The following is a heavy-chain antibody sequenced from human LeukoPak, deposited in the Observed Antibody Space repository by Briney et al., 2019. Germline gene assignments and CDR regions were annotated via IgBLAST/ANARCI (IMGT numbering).Heavy chain of an antibody. CDR3: ARRFVYSGYDYFDY. D-gene: IGHD5-12*01. Sequence: PSETLSLTCTVSGGSISSYYWSWIRQPPGKGLEWIGYIYYSGSTNYNPSLKSRVTISVDTSKNQFSLKLSSVTAADAAVYYCARRFVYSGYDYFDYWGQGTVVTVSS. CDR2: IYYSGST. V-gene: IGHV4-59*08. J-gene: IGHJ4*02. CDR1: GGSISSYY.